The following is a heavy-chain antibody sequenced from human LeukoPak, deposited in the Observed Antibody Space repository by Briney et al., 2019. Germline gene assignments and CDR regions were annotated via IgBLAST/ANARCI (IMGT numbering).Heavy chain of an antibody. CDR2: ISSSSSYI. V-gene: IGHV3-21*01. CDR3: AREGSEGYSYGFMDV. J-gene: IGHJ6*03. D-gene: IGHD5-18*01. CDR1: GFTFSSYS. Sequence: GGSPRLSCAASGFTFSSYSMNWVRQAPGKGLEWVSSISSSSSYIYYADSVKGRFTISRDNAKNSLYLQMYSLRAEDTAVYYCAREGSEGYSYGFMDVWGKGTTVTVSS.